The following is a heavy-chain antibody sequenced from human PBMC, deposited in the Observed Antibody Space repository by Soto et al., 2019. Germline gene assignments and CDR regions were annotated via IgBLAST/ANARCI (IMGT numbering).Heavy chain of an antibody. CDR2: IWYDGSNK. CDR1: GFTFSSYG. D-gene: IGHD5-12*01. J-gene: IGHJ6*03. Sequence: GGSLRLSCAASGFTFSSYGMHWVRQAPGKGLEWVAVIWYDGSNKYYADSVKGRFTISRDNSKNTLYLQMNSLRAEDTAVYYCARASLGWLRSYYYYYMDVWGKGTTVTVSS. V-gene: IGHV3-33*01. CDR3: ARASLGWLRSYYYYYMDV.